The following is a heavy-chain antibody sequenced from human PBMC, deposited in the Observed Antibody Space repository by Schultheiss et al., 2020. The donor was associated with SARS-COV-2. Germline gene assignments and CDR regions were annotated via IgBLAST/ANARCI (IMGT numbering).Heavy chain of an antibody. V-gene: IGHV4-34*01. CDR3: ARDLCSTSCYRWGYYYGMDV. Sequence: SETLSLSCAVHGGSISGYYWSWIRQPPGKGLEWIGEVNHSGSTNYNPSLKNRITISVVTSRNQFSLILTSVTAADTAVYYCARDLCSTSCYRWGYYYGMDVWGQGTTVTVSS. D-gene: IGHD2-2*02. J-gene: IGHJ6*02. CDR1: GGSISGYY. CDR2: VNHSGST.